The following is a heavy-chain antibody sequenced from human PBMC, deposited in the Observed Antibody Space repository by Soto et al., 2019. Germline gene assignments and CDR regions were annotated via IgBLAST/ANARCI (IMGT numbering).Heavy chain of an antibody. CDR3: ARISRIAVAGTGAFDI. V-gene: IGHV1-46*03. Sequence: ASVKVSCKASGYTFTSYYMHWVRQAPGQGLEWMGIINPSGGSTSYAQKFQGRVTMTRDTSTGTVYMELSSLRSEDTAVYYCARISRIAVAGTGAFDIWGQGTMVTVSS. J-gene: IGHJ3*02. CDR1: GYTFTSYY. CDR2: INPSGGST. D-gene: IGHD6-19*01.